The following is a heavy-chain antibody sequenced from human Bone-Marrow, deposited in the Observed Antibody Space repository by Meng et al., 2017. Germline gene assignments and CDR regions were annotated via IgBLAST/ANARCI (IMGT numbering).Heavy chain of an antibody. D-gene: IGHD1-26*01. CDR3: ARDSTIVGATPGLFDY. J-gene: IGHJ4*02. V-gene: IGHV3-7*01. CDR1: GFTFSSYW. Sequence: GGSLRLSCPASGFTFSSYWMSWVRQAPGKGLEWVANIKQDGSEKYYVDSVKGRFTISRDNDKNSLYLQMNSLRAEDTAVYYYARDSTIVGATPGLFDYWGQGTLVTVSS. CDR2: IKQDGSEK.